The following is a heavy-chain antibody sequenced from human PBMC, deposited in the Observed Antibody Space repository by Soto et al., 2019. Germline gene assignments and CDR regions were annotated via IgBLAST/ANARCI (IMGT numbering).Heavy chain of an antibody. Sequence: GGSLRLSCAASGFTFSSYAMSWVRQAPGKGLEWVSAISGSGGSTYYADSVKGRFTISRDSSKNTLYLQMNSRRAEDTAVYCCAKSQGRDWAISFDYWGQGTLVTVSS. CDR3: AKSQGRDWAISFDY. J-gene: IGHJ4*02. V-gene: IGHV3-23*01. CDR2: ISGSGGST. D-gene: IGHD3-9*01. CDR1: GFTFSSYA.